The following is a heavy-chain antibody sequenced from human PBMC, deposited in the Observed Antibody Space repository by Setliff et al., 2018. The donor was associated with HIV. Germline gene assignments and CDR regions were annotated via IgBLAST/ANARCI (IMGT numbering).Heavy chain of an antibody. Sequence: SETLSLTCTVSGGSITTTNYYWGWVRQSPGKGLEWIGVIYYRGSAYYNLSLQSRVTISVDPSKNSFALHLTSVTAADTAVYYCVREGVRRGLGSGSFRYRAYYFDQWGQGTLVTVSS. CDR3: VREGVRRGLGSGSFRYRAYYFDQ. CDR1: GGSITTTNYY. V-gene: IGHV4-39*06. CDR2: IYYRGSA. D-gene: IGHD3-10*01. J-gene: IGHJ4*02.